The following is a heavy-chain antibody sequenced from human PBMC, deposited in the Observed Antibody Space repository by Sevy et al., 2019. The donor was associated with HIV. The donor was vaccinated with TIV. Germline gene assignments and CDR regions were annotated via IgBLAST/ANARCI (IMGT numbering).Heavy chain of an antibody. D-gene: IGHD3-16*01. CDR2: TRHAAAT. J-gene: IGHJ4*02. Sequence: SETLSLNCTVSGYSISSGFYWAWIRQPPGKGLEWIGNTRHAAATSYNPSLQSRVTISVDTSKNQFSLTLTSVTAADTAVYYCARDPLGQTPGPDKDYWGQGTLVTVSS. CDR3: ARDPLGQTPGPDKDY. CDR1: GYSISSGFY. V-gene: IGHV4-38-2*02.